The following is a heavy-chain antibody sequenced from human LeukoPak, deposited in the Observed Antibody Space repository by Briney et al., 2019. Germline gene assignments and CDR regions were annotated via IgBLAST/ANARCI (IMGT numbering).Heavy chain of an antibody. D-gene: IGHD3-22*01. CDR1: GGSISSYY. CDR3: ARGGGYHGVMAFDI. V-gene: IGHV4-59*01. J-gene: IGHJ3*02. Sequence: SETLSLTCTVSGGSISSYYWSWIRQPPGKGLEWVGYIYYSGSTNYNPSLKSRVTISVDTSKNQFSLKLSSVTAADTAVYYCARGGGYHGVMAFDIWGQGTMVTVSS. CDR2: IYYSGST.